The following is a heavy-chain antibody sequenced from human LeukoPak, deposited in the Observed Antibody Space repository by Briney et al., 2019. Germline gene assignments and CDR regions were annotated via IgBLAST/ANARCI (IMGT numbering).Heavy chain of an antibody. CDR3: ASGKYYGSGSIDY. J-gene: IGHJ4*02. D-gene: IGHD3-10*01. CDR2: ISSSSSYI. Sequence: PGGSLRLSCAASGFTFSSYSMNWVRQAPGKGLEWVSSISSSSSYIYYADSVKGRFTISRDNAKNSLYLQMNSLRAEDTAVYYCASGKYYGSGSIDYWGQGTLVTVSS. CDR1: GFTFSSYS. V-gene: IGHV3-21*01.